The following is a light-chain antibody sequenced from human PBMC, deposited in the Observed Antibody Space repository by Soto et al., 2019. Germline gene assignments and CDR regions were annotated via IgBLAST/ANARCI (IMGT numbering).Light chain of an antibody. J-gene: IGKJ4*01. CDR3: QQFSSYPLT. V-gene: IGKV3-15*01. CDR1: HSISSN. CDR2: HTS. Sequence: EIVMTQSPDTPSVSPGERATLSCRASHSISSNLAWYQQKPGQAPRLLIYHTSTRATGIPDRFSGGGSGTDFTLTISRLEPEDFAVYYCQQFSSYPLTFGGGTKVDNK.